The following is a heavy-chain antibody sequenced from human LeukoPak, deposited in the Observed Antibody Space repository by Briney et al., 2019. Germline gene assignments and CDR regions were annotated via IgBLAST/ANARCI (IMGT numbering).Heavy chain of an antibody. CDR2: INHSGGT. V-gene: IGHV4-34*01. Sequence: SETLSLTCAVYGGSFSGYYWSWIRQPPGKGLEWIGEINHSGGTNYNPSLKSRVTISVDTSKNQFSLKLSSVTAADTAVYYCARVNRGYSSGWYRWFDPWGQGTLVTVSS. CDR3: ARVNRGYSSGWYRWFDP. D-gene: IGHD6-19*01. J-gene: IGHJ5*02. CDR1: GGSFSGYY.